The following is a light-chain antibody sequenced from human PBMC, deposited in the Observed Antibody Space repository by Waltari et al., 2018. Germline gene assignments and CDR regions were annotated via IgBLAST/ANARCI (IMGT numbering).Light chain of an antibody. V-gene: IGLV1-40*01. J-gene: IGLJ3*02. CDR2: GND. CDR3: QSYDTSPSVV. Sequence: QSVLTQPPSVSGAPGQRVTISCSGDNSNIGAGYDVQWYRQLPGTAPKLLIHGNDNRPSGVPERISGSKSGTSASLAITGLQADDEADYYCQSYDTSPSVVFGGGTKLTVL. CDR1: NSNIGAGYD.